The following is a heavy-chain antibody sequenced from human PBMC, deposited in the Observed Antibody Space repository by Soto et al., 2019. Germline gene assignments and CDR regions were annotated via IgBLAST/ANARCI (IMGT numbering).Heavy chain of an antibody. Sequence: PGGSLRLSCAASGFTFSSYWMSWVRQAPGKGLEWVANIKQDGSEKYYVDSVKGRFTISRDNAKNSLYLQMNSLRAEDTAVYYCARDGGTIFGVVWYFDYWRQGTLVTVSS. CDR3: ARDGGTIFGVVWYFDY. J-gene: IGHJ4*02. V-gene: IGHV3-7*01. CDR1: GFTFSSYW. D-gene: IGHD3-3*01. CDR2: IKQDGSEK.